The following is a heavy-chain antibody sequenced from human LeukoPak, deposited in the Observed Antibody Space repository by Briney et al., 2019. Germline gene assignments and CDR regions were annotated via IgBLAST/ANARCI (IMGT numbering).Heavy chain of an antibody. CDR1: GGSISSYY. Sequence: PSETLSLTCTVSGGSISSYYWTWIREPPGKGLEWIGYIYYSGSTNYNPSLKRRVTISVDTSKNQFSLKLSSVAAADTAVYYCAREGGSYHFDYWGQGTLVTVSS. CDR3: AREGGSYHFDY. J-gene: IGHJ4*02. D-gene: IGHD1-26*01. V-gene: IGHV4-59*01. CDR2: IYYSGST.